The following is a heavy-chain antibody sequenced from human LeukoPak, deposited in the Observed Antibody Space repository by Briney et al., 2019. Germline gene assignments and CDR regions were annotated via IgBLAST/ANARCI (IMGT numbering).Heavy chain of an antibody. CDR1: GFTFSSSA. CDR2: ISGSGGST. V-gene: IGHV3-23*01. CDR3: AKTLTAITQSYYYDSSGYDY. D-gene: IGHD3-22*01. Sequence: GGSLRLSCAASGFTFSSSAMSWVRQAPGKGLEWVSAISGSGGSTYYADSVKGRFTTSRDNSKNTLYLQMNSLRAEDTAVYYCAKTLTAITQSYYYDSSGYDYWGQGTLVTVSS. J-gene: IGHJ4*02.